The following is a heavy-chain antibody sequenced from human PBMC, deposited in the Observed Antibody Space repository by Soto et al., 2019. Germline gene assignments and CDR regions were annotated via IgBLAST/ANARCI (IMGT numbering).Heavy chain of an antibody. CDR1: GGSFSGYY. CDR2: INHSGST. CDR3: ARDKITGPFDY. V-gene: IGHV4-34*01. J-gene: IGHJ4*02. D-gene: IGHD2-8*02. Sequence: SETLSLTCAVYGGSFSGYYWTWIRQPPGTGLEWIGEINHSGSTNYNPSLKSRVTISVDTSKNQFSLKLNSVTAADTAVYYCARDKITGPFDYWGQGTLVTLSS.